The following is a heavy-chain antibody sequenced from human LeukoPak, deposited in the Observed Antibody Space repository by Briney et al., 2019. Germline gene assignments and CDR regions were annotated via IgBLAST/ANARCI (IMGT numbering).Heavy chain of an antibody. CDR2: IYHSGST. D-gene: IGHD1-1*01. CDR1: GYSISSGYY. Sequence: SETPSLTCTVSGYSISSGYYWGWIRQPPGKGLEWIGCIYHSGSTYYNPSLKSRVTISVDTSKNQVSLKLSSVTAADTAVYYCARDPRNWTYAFDIWGQGTMVTVSS. J-gene: IGHJ3*02. V-gene: IGHV4-38-2*02. CDR3: ARDPRNWTYAFDI.